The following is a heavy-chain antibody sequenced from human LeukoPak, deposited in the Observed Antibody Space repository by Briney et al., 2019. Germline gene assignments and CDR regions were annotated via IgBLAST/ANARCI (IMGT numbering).Heavy chain of an antibody. J-gene: IGHJ5*02. CDR2: INPNSGGT. V-gene: IGHV1-2*06. CDR3: ARERVRGGIAAVPQRFDP. CDR1: GYTFTVYY. Sequence: GASVTVSCTASGYTFTVYYMHWVRQAPGQGLEWMGRINPNSGGTNYGRVTMTRDTSISTAYMELSRLRSDDTAVYYCARERVRGGIAAVPQRFDPWGQGTLVTVSS. D-gene: IGHD6-13*01.